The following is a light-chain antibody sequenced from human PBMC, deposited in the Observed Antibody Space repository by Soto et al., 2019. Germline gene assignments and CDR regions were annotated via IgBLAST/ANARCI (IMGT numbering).Light chain of an antibody. J-gene: IGKJ1*01. V-gene: IGKV4-1*01. CDR3: QQYYSTLWT. Sequence: IVMTRSPDSRAVPLCDMATIKCKSSQRLFFSSSNKNYIAWYQQKPGQPPKLLIYWASTRKSGVPDRFSASGSGTDFTLTINDLQADDVAVYYCQQYYSTLWTFGQGTKVDIK. CDR1: QRLFFSSSNKNY. CDR2: WAS.